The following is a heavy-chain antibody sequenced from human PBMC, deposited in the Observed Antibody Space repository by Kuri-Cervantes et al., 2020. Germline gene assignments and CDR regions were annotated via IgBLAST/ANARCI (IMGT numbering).Heavy chain of an antibody. CDR1: GYTLTELS. CDR3: ARAPIQLWPKRLDY. V-gene: IGHV1-24*01. Sequence: ASVKVSCKVSGYTLTELSMHWVRQAPGEGLEWMGGFDPEDGETIYAQKFQGRVTITRDTSASTAYMELSSLRSEDTAVYYCARAPIQLWPKRLDYWGQGTLVTVSS. D-gene: IGHD5-18*01. CDR2: FDPEDGET. J-gene: IGHJ4*02.